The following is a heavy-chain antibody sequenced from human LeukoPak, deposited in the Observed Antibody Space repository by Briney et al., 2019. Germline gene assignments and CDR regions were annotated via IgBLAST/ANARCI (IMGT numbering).Heavy chain of an antibody. D-gene: IGHD1-1*01. J-gene: IGHJ4*02. CDR2: IYYSGST. Sequence: PSETLSLTCTVSGGSISGYYWSWIRQPPGKGLEWIGYIYYSGSTNYNPSLKSRVTISVDTSKNQFSLKLSSVTAADTAVYYCARDGWNDGFDYWGQGTLVTVSS. CDR3: ARDGWNDGFDY. V-gene: IGHV4-59*01. CDR1: GGSISGYY.